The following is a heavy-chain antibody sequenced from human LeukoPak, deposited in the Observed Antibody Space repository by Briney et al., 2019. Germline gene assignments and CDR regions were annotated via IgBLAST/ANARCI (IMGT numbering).Heavy chain of an antibody. CDR3: AREEWLAHDGDYYYYYYMDV. D-gene: IGHD6-19*01. J-gene: IGHJ6*03. Sequence: GGSLRLSCAASGFTFSSYSMNWVRQAPGKGLEWISYITSSSRTIWYADSVKGRFTISRDNAKNSLYLQMNSLRAEDTAVYYCAREEWLAHDGDYYYYYYMDVWGKGTTVTVSS. CDR1: GFTFSSYS. V-gene: IGHV3-48*04. CDR2: ITSSSRTI.